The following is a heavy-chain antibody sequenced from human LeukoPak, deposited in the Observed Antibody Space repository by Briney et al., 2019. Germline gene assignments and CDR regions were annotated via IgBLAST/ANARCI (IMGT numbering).Heavy chain of an antibody. V-gene: IGHV3-21*01. Sequence: GGSLGLSCAASGFTFSSYSMNWVGQAPGKGLEWVSSISSSSSYIYYADSVKGRFTISRVNAKNSLYLQMNSLRAEDTAVYYCARDRGSSTGLDYWGQGTLVTVSS. CDR3: ARDRGSSTGLDY. CDR1: GFTFSSYS. J-gene: IGHJ4*02. D-gene: IGHD6-13*01. CDR2: ISSSSSYI.